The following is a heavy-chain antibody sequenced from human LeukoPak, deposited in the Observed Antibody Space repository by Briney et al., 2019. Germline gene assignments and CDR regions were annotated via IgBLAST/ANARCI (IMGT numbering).Heavy chain of an antibody. J-gene: IGHJ4*02. V-gene: IGHV3-23*01. CDR1: GFTFSNYD. D-gene: IGHD3-22*01. Sequence: GGSLRLSCAASGFTFSNYDMSWVRQAPGKGLEWVSGISSSGYTTYYADSVKGRFTISRDNSKNTLYLQMNSLRAEDTALSYFGKGTNVGNYYYSSGSEYYFDYGGQGTLVTVS. CDR3: GKGTNVGNYYYSSGSEYYFDY. CDR2: ISSSGYTT.